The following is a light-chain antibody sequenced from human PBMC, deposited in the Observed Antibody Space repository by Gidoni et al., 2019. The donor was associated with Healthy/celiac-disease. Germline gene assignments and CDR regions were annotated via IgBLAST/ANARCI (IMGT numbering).Light chain of an antibody. Sequence: DTVLTKSPASLSLSPGERATLSCRASQSVNSYLAWYQQQPGQAPRLLIYDASNRATGIPARFSGSGSGTDFTLTISSLEPEDFEVYYCQQRSNWPHQFGQXTRLEIK. V-gene: IGKV3-11*01. J-gene: IGKJ5*01. CDR2: DAS. CDR1: QSVNSY. CDR3: QQRSNWPHQ.